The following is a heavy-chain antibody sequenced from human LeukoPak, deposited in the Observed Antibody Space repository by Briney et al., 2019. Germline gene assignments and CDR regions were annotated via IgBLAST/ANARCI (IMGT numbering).Heavy chain of an antibody. D-gene: IGHD6-13*01. J-gene: IGHJ4*02. CDR2: IWYDGSNQ. Sequence: GRSLGLSCAASGFTFSSYGMNWVRQAPGKGLEWVAVIWYDGSNQKYADSVKGRFIISRDSSKNTLYLQMNSLRDEDTAVYYCARKYSSSWYADYWGQGTLVTVSS. CDR3: ARKYSSSWYADY. V-gene: IGHV3-33*01. CDR1: GFTFSSYG.